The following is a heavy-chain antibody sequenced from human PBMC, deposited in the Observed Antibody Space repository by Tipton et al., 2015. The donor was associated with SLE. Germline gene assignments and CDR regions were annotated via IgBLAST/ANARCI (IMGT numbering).Heavy chain of an antibody. J-gene: IGHJ6*03. D-gene: IGHD4-11*01. Sequence: LRLSCVGSGFTFSDSYMCWIRQAPGKGLEWVGTVYYTGNTFYNPSPKSRVTISVDTSKNQFSLNLSSVTAADTAVYYCARRTYYSNPRYYYMDVWGKGATVTVSS. CDR3: ARRTYYSNPRYYYMDV. CDR2: VYYTGNT. CDR1: GFTFSDSY. V-gene: IGHV4-38-2*01.